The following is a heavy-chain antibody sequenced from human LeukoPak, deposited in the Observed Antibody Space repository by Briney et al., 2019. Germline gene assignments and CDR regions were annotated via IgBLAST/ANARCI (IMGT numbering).Heavy chain of an antibody. Sequence: GASVKVSCKASGYTFTNYGITWVRQAPGQGLEWMGWISAYNGNTNYAQKLQGRVTMTTDTSTSTAYMELRSLRSDDTAVYYCARERGDRGLYAAIHMDVWGKGTTVTVSS. CDR1: GYTFTNYG. CDR3: ARERGDRGLYAAIHMDV. V-gene: IGHV1-18*01. D-gene: IGHD2/OR15-2a*01. J-gene: IGHJ6*03. CDR2: ISAYNGNT.